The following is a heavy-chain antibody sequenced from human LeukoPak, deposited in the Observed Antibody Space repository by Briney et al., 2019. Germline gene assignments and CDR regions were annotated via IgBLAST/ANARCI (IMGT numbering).Heavy chain of an antibody. CDR1: GITFSSYG. CDR2: ISYDGSKK. CDR3: AKDRVQSPDAFDI. J-gene: IGHJ3*02. V-gene: IGHV3-30*02. Sequence: GGSVRLSCAASGITFSSYGMNWVRQAPGKGLEWVAFISYDGSKKYYADSVKGRFTISRDNAKNSLYLQMNSLRAEDTAVYYCAKDRVQSPDAFDIWGQGTMVTVSS.